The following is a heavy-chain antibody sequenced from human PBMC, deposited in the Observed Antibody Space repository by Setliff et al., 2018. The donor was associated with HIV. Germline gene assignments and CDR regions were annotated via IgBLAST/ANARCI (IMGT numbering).Heavy chain of an antibody. V-gene: IGHV1-2*02. CDR1: GDAFIDYY. CDR3: ARDPGYKSSWYGAFDI. CDR2: INPNSGGT. D-gene: IGHD6-13*01. Sequence: ASVKVSCKASGDAFIDYYIHWVRQAPGQGLEWMGWINPNSGGTNYAQKFQGRVTMTRDTSISTAFMDLSRLRSDDTAVYYCARDPGYKSSWYGAFDIWGQGTMVTVSS. J-gene: IGHJ3*02.